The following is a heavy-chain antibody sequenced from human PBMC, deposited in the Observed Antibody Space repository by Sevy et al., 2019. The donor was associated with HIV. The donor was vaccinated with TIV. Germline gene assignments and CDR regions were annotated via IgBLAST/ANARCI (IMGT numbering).Heavy chain of an antibody. CDR3: ALSYDSSGYYYSPLGY. J-gene: IGHJ4*02. D-gene: IGHD3-22*01. V-gene: IGHV2-5*02. Sequence: SGPTLVNPTQTLTLTCTFSGFSLSTSGVGVGWIRQPPGKALEWLALIYWDDDKRYSPSLKSRLTITKDTSKNQVVLTMTHMDPMDTATYYCALSYDSSGYYYSPLGYWGQGTLVTVSS. CDR1: GFSLSTSGVG. CDR2: IYWDDDK.